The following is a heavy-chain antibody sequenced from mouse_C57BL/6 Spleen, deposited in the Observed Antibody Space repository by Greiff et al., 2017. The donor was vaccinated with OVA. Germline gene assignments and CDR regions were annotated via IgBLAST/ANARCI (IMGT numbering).Heavy chain of an antibody. D-gene: IGHD2-4*01. CDR2: ISYDGSN. J-gene: IGHJ2*01. CDR1: GYSITSGYY. CDR3: ASYYDYDDGYFDY. Sequence: EVKLQESGPGLVKPSQSLSLTCSVTGYSITSGYYWNWIRQFPGNKLEWMGYISYDGSNNYNPSLKNRISITRDTSKNQFFLKLNSVTTEDTATYYCASYYDYDDGYFDYWGQGTTLTVSS. V-gene: IGHV3-6*01.